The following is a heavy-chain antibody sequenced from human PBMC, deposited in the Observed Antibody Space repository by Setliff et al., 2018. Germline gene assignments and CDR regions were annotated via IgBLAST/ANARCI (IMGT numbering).Heavy chain of an antibody. J-gene: IGHJ3*02. CDR1: GESFDTYY. Sequence: SETLSLTCNVYGESFDTYYWSWIRQPPGKGLEWFGEINQSGSGDYNLSFKGRVTISVDTSKKQFSLTLSSVTAADTALYYCRQAVVGRDVFDIWGQGTVVTVSS. CDR3: RQAVVGRDVFDI. CDR2: INQSGSG. V-gene: IGHV4-34*01. D-gene: IGHD1-1*01.